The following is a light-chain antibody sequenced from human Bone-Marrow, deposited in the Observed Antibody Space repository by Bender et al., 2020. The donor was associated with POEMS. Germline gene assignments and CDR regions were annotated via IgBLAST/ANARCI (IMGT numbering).Light chain of an antibody. CDR1: SSNVGTNR. J-gene: IGLJ3*02. CDR3: QSYDYMLSGSRV. Sequence: QSVLTQSPSTSGPPGQRVTISCSGTSSNVGTNRLNWYQQLPGTAPRLLIFGNKNRPSGVPDRFSGSKSGTSASLAITGLQAEDEADYYCQSYDYMLSGSRVFGGGTKLTV. CDR2: GNK. V-gene: IGLV1-40*01.